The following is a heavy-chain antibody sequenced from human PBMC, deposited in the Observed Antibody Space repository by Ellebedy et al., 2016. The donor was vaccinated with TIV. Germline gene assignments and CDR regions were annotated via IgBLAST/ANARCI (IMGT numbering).Heavy chain of an antibody. D-gene: IGHD6-19*01. CDR2: IKQDGSEK. J-gene: IGHJ4*02. CDR3: SFSRLVPY. V-gene: IGHV3-7*03. CDR1: GFTFSSHW. Sequence: GESLKISCAASGFTFSSHWMSWVRQAPGKGLEWVANIKQDGSEKYYVDSVKGRFTISRDNAKNSLYLQMNSLRAEDTAVYYCSFSRLVPYWGQGTLVTVSS.